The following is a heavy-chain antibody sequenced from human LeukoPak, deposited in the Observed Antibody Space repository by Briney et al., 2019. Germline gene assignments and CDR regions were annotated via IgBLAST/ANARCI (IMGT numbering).Heavy chain of an antibody. J-gene: IGHJ6*03. CDR3: ARVEYDYYYRDV. V-gene: IGHV4-39*07. CDR2: FYYSGRT. CDR1: GGSISSSSYY. Sequence: SETLSLTRTVSGGSISSSSYYWGWIRQPPGKGLEWIGRFYYSGRTYYHPSLKSRITISVQKSKNPFSLKLSPVAPAAAALYSCARVEYDYYYRDVWGKGTGVSVSS.